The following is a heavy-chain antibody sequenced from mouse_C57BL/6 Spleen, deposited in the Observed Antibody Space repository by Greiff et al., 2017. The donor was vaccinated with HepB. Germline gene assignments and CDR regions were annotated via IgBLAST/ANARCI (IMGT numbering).Heavy chain of an antibody. CDR2: INPNNGGT. CDR3: ARGPAVRWYFDV. Sequence: VQLKESGPELVKPGASVKIPCKASGYTFTDYNMDWVKQSHGKSLEWIGDINPNNGGTIYNQKFKGKATLTVDKSSSTAYMELRSLTSEDTAVYYCARGPAVRWYFDVWGTGTTVTVSS. V-gene: IGHV1-18*01. J-gene: IGHJ1*03. CDR1: GYTFTDYN.